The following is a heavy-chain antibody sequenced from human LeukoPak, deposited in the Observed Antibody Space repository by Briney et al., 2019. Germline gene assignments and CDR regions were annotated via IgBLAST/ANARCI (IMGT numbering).Heavy chain of an antibody. V-gene: IGHV3-7*04. D-gene: IGHD5-24*01. J-gene: IGHJ4*02. CDR1: GFPFSSYW. CDR2: IKQDGSKK. CDR3: TRVGYIDEGIDY. Sequence: GGSLRLSCVASGFPFSSYWMTWVRQAPGKGLEGVANIKQDGSKKSYVDSVKGRFTISRDNAKNSLYLQMNSLRAEDTAIYYCTRVGYIDEGIDYWGQGTLVTVSS.